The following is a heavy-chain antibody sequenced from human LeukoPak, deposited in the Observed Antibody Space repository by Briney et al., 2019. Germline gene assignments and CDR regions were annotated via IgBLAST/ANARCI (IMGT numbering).Heavy chain of an antibody. D-gene: IGHD3-3*01. Sequence: SETLSLTCTVSGDSISSSSYYWGWIRQPPGKGLEWIVSIYYSGSTYYNPSLKSRVTISVYTSKNQFSLKLSSVTAADTAVYYCPTHTRPRYSYYGMHVWGQPTTVTVSS. CDR3: PTHTRPRYSYYGMHV. CDR2: IYYSGST. J-gene: IGHJ6*02. V-gene: IGHV4-39*01. CDR1: GDSISSSSYY.